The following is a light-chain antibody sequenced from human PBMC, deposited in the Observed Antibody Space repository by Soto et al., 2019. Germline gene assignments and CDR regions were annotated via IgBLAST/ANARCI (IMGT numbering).Light chain of an antibody. J-gene: IGLJ3*02. CDR3: SSYAGSSPWV. CDR2: EVS. V-gene: IGLV2-8*01. CDR1: SSDVGGYNY. Sequence: QSAPTQPPSASGSPGQSATISCTGTSSDVGGYNYVSWYQQYPGKAPKLMIYEVSKRPSGFPDRFSGSKSGNTASLTVSGLQAEDEADYYCSSYAGSSPWVFGGGTKLTVL.